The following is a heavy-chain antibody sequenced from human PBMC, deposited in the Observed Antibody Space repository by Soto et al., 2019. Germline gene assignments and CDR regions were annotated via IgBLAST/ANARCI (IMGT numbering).Heavy chain of an antibody. V-gene: IGHV4-30-4*01. CDR3: ARDHGLRYFDY. Sequence: PSETLSLTCTVSGGSISSGDNYWNWIRQPPGKGLEWIGYIYYSGSTYYNPSLKSRVTISIDTSKNQVSLKVSSVTAADTAVYYCARDHGLRYFDYWGQGTLVTVSS. CDR1: GGSISSGDNY. CDR2: IYYSGST. J-gene: IGHJ4*02. D-gene: IGHD3-16*01.